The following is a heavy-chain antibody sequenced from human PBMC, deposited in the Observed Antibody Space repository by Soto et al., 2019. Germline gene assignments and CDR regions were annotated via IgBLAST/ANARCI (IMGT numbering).Heavy chain of an antibody. CDR1: GGSISSGDYY. Sequence: SETLSLTCTVSGGSISSGDYYWSWFSQPPGKGLEWIGYIYYSGSTYYNPSLKSRVTISVDTSKNQFSLKLSSVTAADTAVYYCARAYYDSSGLYRWGQGTLVTVSS. J-gene: IGHJ4*02. V-gene: IGHV4-30-4*01. D-gene: IGHD3-22*01. CDR3: ARAYYDSSGLYR. CDR2: IYYSGST.